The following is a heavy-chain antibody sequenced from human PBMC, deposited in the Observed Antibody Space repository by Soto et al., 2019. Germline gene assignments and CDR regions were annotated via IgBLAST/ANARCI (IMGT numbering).Heavy chain of an antibody. V-gene: IGHV6-1*01. D-gene: IGHD2-2*01. CDR1: GDSVSSNSAA. CDR2: TYYRSKWYN. CDR3: ARDRIVVVPAAILYYYYYGMDV. Sequence: SQTLSLTCAISGDSVSSNSAAWNWIRQSPSRGLEWLGRTYYRSKWYNDYAVSVESRITIIPDTSKNQFSLQLNSVTPEDTAVYYCARDRIVVVPAAILYYYYYGMDVWGQGTTVTVSS. J-gene: IGHJ6*02.